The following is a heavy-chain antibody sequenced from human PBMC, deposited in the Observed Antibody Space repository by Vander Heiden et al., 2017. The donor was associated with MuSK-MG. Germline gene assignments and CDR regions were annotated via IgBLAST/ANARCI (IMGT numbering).Heavy chain of an antibody. J-gene: IGHJ4*02. D-gene: IGHD1-1*01. V-gene: IGHV4-34*01. CDR3: AHYNNNWFYLDY. CDR2: INHSGST. CDR1: GGSFSGYY. Sequence: QVQLQQWRAGLLKPSETLSLTRAVYGGSFSGYYWSWIRQPPVKGLEWIGEINHSGSTNYNPSIESRVTISVDTSKNQISLKLSAVTAADTAVYYCAHYNNNWFYLDYWGQGTLVTVSS.